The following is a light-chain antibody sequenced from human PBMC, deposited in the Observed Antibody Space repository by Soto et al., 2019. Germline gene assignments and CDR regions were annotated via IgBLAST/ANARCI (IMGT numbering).Light chain of an antibody. J-gene: IGLJ1*01. V-gene: IGLV2-14*01. CDR3: SSHTSSSPYV. CDR2: NVS. Sequence: QSALTQPASVSGSPGQSIAISCTGTSSDVGGYNFVAWYQQHPGKAPKLMIYNVSYRPSGVSSRFSGSKSGNTASLTISGLQAEDEADYYCSSHTSSSPYVFGTGTKLTV. CDR1: SSDVGGYNF.